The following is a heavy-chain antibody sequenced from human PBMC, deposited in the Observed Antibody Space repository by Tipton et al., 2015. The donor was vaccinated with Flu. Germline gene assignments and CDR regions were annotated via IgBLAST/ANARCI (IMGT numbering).Heavy chain of an antibody. Sequence: SLRLSCAASGFTVSSKYMSWVRQAPGKGLEWLSVIYIGGSTYYADSMRGRFTISRDNSKNTLYLQMHSLQTEDTAVYYCAREGGVVVSDIDAFDIWGQGTMVTVSS. J-gene: IGHJ3*02. D-gene: IGHD2-21*01. V-gene: IGHV3-66*02. CDR3: AREGGVVVSDIDAFDI. CDR2: IYIGGST. CDR1: GFTVSSKY.